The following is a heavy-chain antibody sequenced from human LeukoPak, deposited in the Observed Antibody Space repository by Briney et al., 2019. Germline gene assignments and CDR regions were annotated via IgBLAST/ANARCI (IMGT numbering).Heavy chain of an antibody. V-gene: IGHV3-23*01. J-gene: IGHJ4*03. D-gene: IGHD2-2*01. CDR2: ISDSGGHT. Sequence: GGPLRLSCAASGFTFSSYAMSWVRQAPGKGLEWVSAISDSGGHTSYADSVKGRFSISRDNSKNTVYLQMNSLRAEDMDECYCAKERGGGSGTSCYYQIDDWGAGTLVTVSS. CDR1: GFTFSSYA. CDR3: AKERGGGSGTSCYYQIDD.